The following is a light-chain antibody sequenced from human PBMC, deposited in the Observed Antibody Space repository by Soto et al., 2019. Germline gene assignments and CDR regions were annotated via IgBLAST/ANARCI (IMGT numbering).Light chain of an antibody. CDR3: QQRSNWPLT. Sequence: EIVLTQSPDTLSLSPGESATLSCRASQGIGRYLAWFQQKPGQAPRLLIYDASNRATGIPARFSGSGSGTDFNLNISSLEPEDFAVYYCQQRSNWPLTCGPGTKVEIK. V-gene: IGKV3-11*01. J-gene: IGKJ3*01. CDR2: DAS. CDR1: QGIGRY.